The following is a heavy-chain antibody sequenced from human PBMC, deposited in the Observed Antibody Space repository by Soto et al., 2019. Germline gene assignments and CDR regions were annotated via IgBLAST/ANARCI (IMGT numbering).Heavy chain of an antibody. CDR1: GVTVVGND. CDR2: IYSGGST. V-gene: IGHV3-53*01. CDR3: ARDRGSGSYYKGYYYYGMDI. J-gene: IGHJ6*02. Sequence: RLWNGASGVTVVGNDMSRIIKTPGKGLEWVSVIYSGGSTYYADSVKGRFTISRDNSKNTLYLQMNSLRAEETAVYYCARDRGSGSYYKGYYYYGMDIWGQGTTVTVSS. D-gene: IGHD3-10*01.